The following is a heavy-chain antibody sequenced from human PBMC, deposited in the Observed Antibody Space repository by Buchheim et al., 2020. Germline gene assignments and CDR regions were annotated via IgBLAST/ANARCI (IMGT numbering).Heavy chain of an antibody. CDR3: AKLPSYSGYDYSDY. Sequence: QVQLVESGGGVVQPGRSLRLSCAASGFTFSSYGMHWVRQAPGKGLEWVAVISYDGSNKYYADSVKGRFTISRDNSKNTLYLQMNSLRAEDTAVYYRAKLPSYSGYDYSDYWGQGTL. CDR2: ISYDGSNK. J-gene: IGHJ4*02. CDR1: GFTFSSYG. D-gene: IGHD5-12*01. V-gene: IGHV3-30*18.